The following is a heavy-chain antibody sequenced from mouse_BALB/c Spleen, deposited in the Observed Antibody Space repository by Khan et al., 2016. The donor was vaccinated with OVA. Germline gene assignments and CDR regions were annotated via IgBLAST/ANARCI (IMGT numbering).Heavy chain of an antibody. CDR1: GYSITSDYA. CDR2: ITSSGSP. D-gene: IGHD1-1*01. J-gene: IGHJ2*01. V-gene: IGHV3-2*02. CDR3: ARDYGSSYLYFDY. Sequence: EVQLQESGPGLVKPSQSLSLTCTVPGYSITSDYAWNWIRQFPGNKLAWMAYITSSGSPGYNPSLHGRISITRDTSKNQVFLQWNAVTTEDTATYYCARDYGSSYLYFDYWGQGTTLTVPS.